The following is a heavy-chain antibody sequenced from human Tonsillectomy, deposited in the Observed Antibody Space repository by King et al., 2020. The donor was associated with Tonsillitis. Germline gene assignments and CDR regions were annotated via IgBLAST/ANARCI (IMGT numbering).Heavy chain of an antibody. CDR2: IYHSGST. Sequence: VQLQESGPGLVKPSETLSLTCTDSGYSISSGYYWGWIRQPPGKGLEWIGSIYHSGSTYYNPSLKSRVTMSVDTSKNQFSLKLSSVTAADTAVYYCARAHDYGDYDDAFDIWGQGTMVTVSS. CDR1: GYSISSGYY. V-gene: IGHV4-38-2*02. J-gene: IGHJ3*02. D-gene: IGHD4-17*01. CDR3: ARAHDYGDYDDAFDI.